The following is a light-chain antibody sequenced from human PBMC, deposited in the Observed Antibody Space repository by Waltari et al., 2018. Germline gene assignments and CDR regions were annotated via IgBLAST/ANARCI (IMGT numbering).Light chain of an antibody. V-gene: IGLV1-36*01. J-gene: IGLJ3*02. CDR2: YDN. CDR3: EAWDDNLNTWV. CDR1: SSNIGNTP. Sequence: SALTQPPSVSEVPRQRVTISCSGSSSNIGNTPHTQYQQLPGKAPKLLVYYDNLCPSGVSYRFSGSKSGSSASLAISGRQSDDEAVYYFEAWDDNLNTWVFGGGTKLTVL.